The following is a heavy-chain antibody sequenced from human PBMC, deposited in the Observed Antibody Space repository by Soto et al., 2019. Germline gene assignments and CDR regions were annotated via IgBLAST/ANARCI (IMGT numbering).Heavy chain of an antibody. CDR2: IYYSGST. J-gene: IGHJ5*02. D-gene: IGHD5-12*01. CDR3: ARVTSGYDCWFDP. Sequence: QVQLQESGPGLVKPSQTLSLTCTVSGGSISSGDYYWSWIRQPPGKGLEWIGYIYYSGSTYYNLSLKSRVTISVDTSKNQFSLKLSSVTAADTAVYYCARVTSGYDCWFDPWGQGTLVTVSS. V-gene: IGHV4-30-4*01. CDR1: GGSISSGDYY.